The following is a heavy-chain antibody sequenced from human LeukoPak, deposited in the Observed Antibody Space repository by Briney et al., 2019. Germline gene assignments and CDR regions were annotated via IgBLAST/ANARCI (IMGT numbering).Heavy chain of an antibody. J-gene: IGHJ3*02. CDR2: VYYSGST. Sequence: SETLCLTFTVSDGSISSYYWSWIRQPPGKGLEWRGYVYYSGSTNYNPSLKSRGTISVDTSNNQFSLKLSSVTAADTAVYYCARDDPSDAFDIWGQGTMVTVSS. V-gene: IGHV4-59*01. CDR3: ARDDPSDAFDI. CDR1: DGSISSYY.